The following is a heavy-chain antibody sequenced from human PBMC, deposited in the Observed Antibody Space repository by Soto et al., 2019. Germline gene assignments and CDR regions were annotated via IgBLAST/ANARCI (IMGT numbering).Heavy chain of an antibody. CDR2: IYYSGST. CDR1: GGSISSGGYY. J-gene: IGHJ3*02. Sequence: SETLSLTCTVSGGSISSGGYYWNWIRQHPGKGLEWIGYIYYSGSTYYNPSLKSRVTISVDTSKNQFSLKLSSVTAADTAVYYCARAPMIVVRAFDIRGQGTMVTVSS. D-gene: IGHD3-22*01. V-gene: IGHV4-31*03. CDR3: ARAPMIVVRAFDI.